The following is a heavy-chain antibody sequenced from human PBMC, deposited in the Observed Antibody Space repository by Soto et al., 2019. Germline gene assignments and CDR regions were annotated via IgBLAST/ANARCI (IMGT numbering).Heavy chain of an antibody. J-gene: IGHJ4*02. CDR2: IIPLFGST. CDR1: GDIFSGYS. CDR3: ARDLGTGYDSGDY. D-gene: IGHD5-12*01. V-gene: IGHV1-69*12. Sequence: QVQLVQSGAEVKKPGSSVKVSCTASGDIFSGYSISWVRQAPGQGLEWMGGIIPLFGSTNYAPKFQGRVNITADESTNTAYMELSRLKSEDTAVYYCARDLGTGYDSGDYWGQGPLVPVSS.